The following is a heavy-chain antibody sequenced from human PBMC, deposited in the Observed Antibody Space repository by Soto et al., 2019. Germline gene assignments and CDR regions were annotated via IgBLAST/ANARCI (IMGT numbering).Heavy chain of an antibody. J-gene: IGHJ3*02. CDR2: ITADGGT. D-gene: IGHD2-15*01. CDR3: APHVHCSGGSCHYDAFDI. V-gene: IGHV3-23*01. CDR1: GFTVISHA. Sequence: GGSLRLSCEGSGFTVISHAMTWIRQAPGKGPEWVSTITADGGTYYADSVKGRFAMSRDNSKNTLYLQMDSLGVEDTAVYYCAPHVHCSGGSCHYDAFDIRGQGTMVTVSS.